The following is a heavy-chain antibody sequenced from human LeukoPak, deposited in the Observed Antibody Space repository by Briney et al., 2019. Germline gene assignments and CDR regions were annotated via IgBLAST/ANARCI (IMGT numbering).Heavy chain of an antibody. CDR3: ARGRKGGSAL. CDR2: IDHSGST. J-gene: IGHJ4*02. D-gene: IGHD3-10*01. CDR1: GGSFSGFY. Sequence: SETLSLACDVYGGSFSGFYWNWISQPPGKGLEWIWEIDHSGSTNYSPSLKSRVTISVDRANNQFSLKLSSVTAADTVFYCCARGRKGGSALWGQGTLVTVSS. V-gene: IGHV4-34*01.